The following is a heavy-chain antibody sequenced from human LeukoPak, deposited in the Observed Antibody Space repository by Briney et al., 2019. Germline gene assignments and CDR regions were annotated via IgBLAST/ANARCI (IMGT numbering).Heavy chain of an antibody. CDR3: ARGGSPDFDWLLFHY. D-gene: IGHD3-9*01. CDR2: IYYSGST. V-gene: IGHV4-30-4*01. J-gene: IGHJ4*02. CDR1: GGSISSGDYC. Sequence: SETLSLTCTVSGGSISSGDYCWSWIRQPPGKGLEWIGYIYYSGSTYYNPSLKSRVTMSVDTSKNQFSLKLSSVTAADTAVYYCARGGSPDFDWLLFHYWGQGTLVTVSS.